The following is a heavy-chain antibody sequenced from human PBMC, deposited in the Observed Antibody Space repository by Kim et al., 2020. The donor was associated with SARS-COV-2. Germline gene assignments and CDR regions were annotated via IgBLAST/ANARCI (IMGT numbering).Heavy chain of an antibody. CDR2: IYYSGST. Sequence: SETLSLTCTVSGGSISSSSYYWGWIRQPPGKGLEWIGSIYYSGSTYYNPSLKSRVTISVDTSKNQFSLKLSSVTAADTAVYYCARQSEYPRDIVLPQRGTNWFDPWGQGTLVTVSS. CDR3: ARQSEYPRDIVLPQRGTNWFDP. V-gene: IGHV4-39*01. D-gene: IGHD2-8*02. CDR1: GGSISSSSYY. J-gene: IGHJ5*02.